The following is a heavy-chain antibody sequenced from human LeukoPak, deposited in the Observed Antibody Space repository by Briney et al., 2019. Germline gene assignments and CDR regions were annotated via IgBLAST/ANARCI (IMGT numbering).Heavy chain of an antibody. CDR3: ARVYYDFWSGYPRDNWFDP. Sequence: ASVKVSCKASGYTFTSYYMHWVRQTPGQGLEWMEIINPSGGSTSYAQKFQARVTMTRDTSTSTVYMELSSLRSEDTAVYYCARVYYDFWSGYPRDNWFDPWGQGTLVTVSS. CDR2: INPSGGST. D-gene: IGHD3-3*01. J-gene: IGHJ5*02. CDR1: GYTFTSYY. V-gene: IGHV1-46*01.